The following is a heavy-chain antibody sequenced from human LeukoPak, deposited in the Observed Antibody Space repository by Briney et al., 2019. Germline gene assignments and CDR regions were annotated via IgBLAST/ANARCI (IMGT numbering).Heavy chain of an antibody. CDR2: IYSGGST. Sequence: GGSLRLSCAASGFTVSSNYMSWVRQAPGKGLEWVSVIYSGGSTYYADSVKGRFTISRDNSKNTLYPQMNSLRAEDTAVYYCARGEVVTAMGLYYYYGMDVWGQGTTVTVSS. V-gene: IGHV3-53*01. CDR3: ARGEVVTAMGLYYYYGMDV. CDR1: GFTVSSNY. D-gene: IGHD2-21*02. J-gene: IGHJ6*02.